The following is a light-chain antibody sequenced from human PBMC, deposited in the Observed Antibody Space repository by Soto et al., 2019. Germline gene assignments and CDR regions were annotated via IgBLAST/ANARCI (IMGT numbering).Light chain of an antibody. CDR1: QTVRNN. J-gene: IGKJ1*01. CDR2: GAS. Sequence: VLTLSAGTLSLYPGERATLSCRASQTVRNNYLAWYQQKPGQAPRLLIYGASTRATGVPARFSGSASGTEFTLTISSLQSEDFAVYYCQQYNNWPPTWTFGQGTKVDIK. V-gene: IGKV3-15*01. CDR3: QQYNNWPPTWT.